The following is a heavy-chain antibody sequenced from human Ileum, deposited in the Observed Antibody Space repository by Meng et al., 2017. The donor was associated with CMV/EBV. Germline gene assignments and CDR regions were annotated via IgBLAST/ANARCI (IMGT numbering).Heavy chain of an antibody. Sequence: EVQLVESGGGLVKPGGSLGLSCSASEFIFKTYDMYWVRQAPGKGLEWVSSIGRSGTDVAYADPVEGRFTISRDKNSLYLEMKSLRADDTAVYYCLTDPNWGAFWGQGTLVTVSS. D-gene: IGHD1-26*01. V-gene: IGHV3-21*01. CDR3: LTDPNWGAF. CDR1: EFIFKTYD. CDR2: IGRSGTDV. J-gene: IGHJ4*02.